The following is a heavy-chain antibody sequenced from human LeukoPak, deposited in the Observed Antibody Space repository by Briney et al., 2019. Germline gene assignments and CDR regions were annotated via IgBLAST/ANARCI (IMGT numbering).Heavy chain of an antibody. CDR2: IYSGGST. J-gene: IGHJ6*03. CDR1: VHTDSSNY. D-gene: IGHD4-11*01. Sequence: GGSQRLPCASSVHTDSSNYMRCASQARAKGLEGVIVIYSGGSTYYAESVKGRLTIARDNSKNTLYLQMNSLRAEDTAVYYCAREGGTVTPYYYYYMDVWGKGTTVTVSS. V-gene: IGHV3-53*05. CDR3: AREGGTVTPYYYYYMDV.